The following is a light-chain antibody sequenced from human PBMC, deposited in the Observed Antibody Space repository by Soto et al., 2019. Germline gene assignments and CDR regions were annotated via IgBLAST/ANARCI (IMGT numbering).Light chain of an antibody. CDR2: EGS. V-gene: IGLV2-14*02. J-gene: IGLJ3*02. CDR1: SSDVGGYDL. CDR3: SSYTRTDSWV. Sequence: QSVLTQPASVSGSPGQSITISCTGTSSDVGGYDLVSWYQQHPGKAPKLIIYEGSKRPSGISNRFSGSKSGNTASLTISGLRPEDDADYYCSSYTRTDSWVFGGGTKVTVL.